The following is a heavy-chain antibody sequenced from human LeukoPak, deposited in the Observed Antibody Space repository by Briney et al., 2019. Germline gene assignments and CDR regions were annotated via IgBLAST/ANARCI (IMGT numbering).Heavy chain of an antibody. J-gene: IGHJ4*02. Sequence: SETLSLTCTVSGDFITASYWSWIRQPPGKGLEWIGSIYYSGSTYYNPSLKSRVTISVDTSKNQFSLKLSSVTAADTAVYYCARFFRTVWELPYYWGPGTLVTVSS. CDR1: GDFITASY. CDR3: ARFFRTVWELPYY. CDR2: IYYSGST. V-gene: IGHV4-38-2*02. D-gene: IGHD1-26*01.